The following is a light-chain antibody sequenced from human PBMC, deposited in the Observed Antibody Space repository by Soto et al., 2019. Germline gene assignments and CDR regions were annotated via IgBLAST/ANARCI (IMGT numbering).Light chain of an antibody. CDR3: AAWDESLNGVV. CDR2: SNN. V-gene: IGLV1-44*01. Sequence: QSVLTQPPSASGTPGQRGTISCSGSSSNIGSNTVNWYQQLPGTAPKLLIYSNNQRPSGVPDRFSGSKSGTSAALAISGLQSEDEADYYCAAWDESLNGVVFGGGTKLTVL. J-gene: IGLJ2*01. CDR1: SSNIGSNT.